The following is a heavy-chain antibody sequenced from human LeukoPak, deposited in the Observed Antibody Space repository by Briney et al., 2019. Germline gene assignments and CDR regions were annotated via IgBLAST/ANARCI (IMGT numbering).Heavy chain of an antibody. CDR2: IYHSGST. V-gene: IGHV4-4*02. Sequence: PSETLSLTCAVSGGSISSSNWWSWVRQPPGKGREWIGEIYHSGSTNYNPSLKSRVTISVDKSKNQFSLKLSSVTAADTAVYYCARDRRGSGRGFDYWGQGTLVTVSS. CDR1: GGSISSSNW. D-gene: IGHD6-19*01. CDR3: ARDRRGSGRGFDY. J-gene: IGHJ4*02.